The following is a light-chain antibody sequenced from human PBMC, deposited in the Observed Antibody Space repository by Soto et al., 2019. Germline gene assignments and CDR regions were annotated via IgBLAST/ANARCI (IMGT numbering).Light chain of an antibody. V-gene: IGLV2-8*01. J-gene: IGLJ1*01. Sequence: QSAPTQPPSASGSPGQSVTISCTGTSSDVGANNDYVSWYQQHPGKVPKLMIYEVSKRPPGVPDRVSGSKSGNTASLTVSGLQDDDEADYYCSSYAGSDNFVFGTGTKVTVL. CDR1: SSDVGANNDY. CDR2: EVS. CDR3: SSYAGSDNFV.